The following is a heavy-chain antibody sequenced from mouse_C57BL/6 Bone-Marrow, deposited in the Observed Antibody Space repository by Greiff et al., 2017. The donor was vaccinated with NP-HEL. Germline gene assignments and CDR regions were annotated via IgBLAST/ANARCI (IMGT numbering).Heavy chain of an antibody. D-gene: IGHD1-1*01. V-gene: IGHV1-26*01. CDR2: INPNNGGT. J-gene: IGHJ4*01. CDR1: GYTFTDYY. CDR3: ARGIHYYGSTYAMDY. Sequence: EVQLQQSGPELVKPGASVKISCKASGYTFTDYYMNWVKQSHGKSLEWIGDINPNNGGTSYNQKFKGKATLTVDKSSSTAYMELRSLTSEDSAVYYCARGIHYYGSTYAMDYWGQGTSVTVSS.